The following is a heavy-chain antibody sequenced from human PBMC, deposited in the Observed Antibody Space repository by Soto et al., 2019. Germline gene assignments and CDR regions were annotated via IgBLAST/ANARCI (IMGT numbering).Heavy chain of an antibody. J-gene: IGHJ4*02. Sequence: GGSLRLSCAVSGFTFSNAWMSWVRQAPGQGLEWVGRIKRKADGGTAEYAAPLKGRFIISRDDSKNTLFLQMNSLQTEDTAVYYCATGARGDCWGQGTLVTVSS. D-gene: IGHD3-10*01. CDR3: ATGARGDC. CDR1: GFTFSNAW. CDR2: IKRKADGGTA. V-gene: IGHV3-15*01.